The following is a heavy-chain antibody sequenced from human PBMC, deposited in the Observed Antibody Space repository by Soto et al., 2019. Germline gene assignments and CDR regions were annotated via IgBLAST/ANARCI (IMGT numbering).Heavy chain of an antibody. CDR2: INHSGST. CDR1: GGSFSGYY. Sequence: SETLSLTCAVYGGSFSGYYWSWIRQPPGKGLEWIGEINHSGSTNYNPSLKSRVTISVDTSKNQFSLKLSSVTAADTAVYYCARTGYYYFDYWGQGTLVTVSS. V-gene: IGHV4-34*01. D-gene: IGHD3-9*01. CDR3: ARTGYYYFDY. J-gene: IGHJ4*02.